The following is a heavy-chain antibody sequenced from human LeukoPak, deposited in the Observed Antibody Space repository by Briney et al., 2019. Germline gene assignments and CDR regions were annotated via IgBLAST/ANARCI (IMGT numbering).Heavy chain of an antibody. CDR1: GDTVSNNSAA. Sequence: SQTLSLTCALSGDTVSNNSAAWNWIRQPPARGLEWLVRTYYRSKWYNDYAGSVTSRITISPDTSKNQFSLQLKSVTPDDTAVYYCARGRSWGESGFDYWGQGTLVTVSS. J-gene: IGHJ4*02. V-gene: IGHV6-1*01. CDR2: TYYRSKWYN. D-gene: IGHD6-13*01. CDR3: ARGRSWGESGFDY.